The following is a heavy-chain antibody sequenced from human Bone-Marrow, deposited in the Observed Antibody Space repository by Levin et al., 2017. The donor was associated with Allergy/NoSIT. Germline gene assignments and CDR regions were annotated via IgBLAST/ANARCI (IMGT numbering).Heavy chain of an antibody. CDR3: AKDIDPSGQNLDIVATSDNYYYGMDV. V-gene: IGHV3-43D*03. D-gene: IGHD5-12*01. J-gene: IGHJ6*02. CDR1: GFTFDDYA. CDR2: ISWDGGST. Sequence: GGSLRLSCAASGFTFDDYAMHWVRQAPGKGLEWVSLISWDGGSTYYADSVKGRFTISRDNSKNSLYLQMNSLRAEDTALYYCAKDIDPSGQNLDIVATSDNYYYGMDVWGQGTTVTVSS.